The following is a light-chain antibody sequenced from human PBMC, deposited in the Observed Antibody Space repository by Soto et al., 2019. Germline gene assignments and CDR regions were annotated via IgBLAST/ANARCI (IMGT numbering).Light chain of an antibody. J-gene: IGLJ1*01. CDR2: TDN. CDR3: GAWDESLNGYV. V-gene: IGLV1-44*01. Sequence: QSALTEPPSSSGTPGQRITVSCSGGSCNMGINTVNWYHQLPGTAPKVLIYTDNERPSGVPDRFSGSKSGNSASLAINGLQSGDEADYYCGAWDESLNGYVFGTGTKVTVL. CDR1: SCNMGINT.